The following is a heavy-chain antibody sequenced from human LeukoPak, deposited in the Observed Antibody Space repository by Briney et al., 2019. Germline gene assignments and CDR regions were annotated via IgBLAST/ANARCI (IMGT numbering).Heavy chain of an antibody. J-gene: IGHJ4*02. CDR2: IRYDETNK. V-gene: IGHV3-30*02. Sequence: PGGSLRLSCAASGFTFSSYGMHWVRQAPGKGLEWVGFIRYDETNKYYAGSVQGRFTISRDNSKNTLYLQMNSLRAEDTAVYYCAKGYSYGIDYWGQGTLVTVSS. D-gene: IGHD5-18*01. CDR3: AKGYSYGIDY. CDR1: GFTFSSYG.